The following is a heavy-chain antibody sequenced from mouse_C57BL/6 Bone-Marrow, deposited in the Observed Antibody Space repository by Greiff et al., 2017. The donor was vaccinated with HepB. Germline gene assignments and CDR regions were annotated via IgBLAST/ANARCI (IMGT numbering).Heavy chain of an antibody. CDR2: ISSGGSYT. J-gene: IGHJ3*01. V-gene: IGHV5-6*01. CDR1: GFTFSSYG. CDR3: ARGLRLPPFAY. D-gene: IGHD3-2*02. Sequence: EVKLMESGGDLVKPGGSLKLSCAASGFTFSSYGMSWVRQTPDKRLEWVATISSGGSYTYYPDSVKGRFTISRDNAKNTLYLQMSSLKSEDTAMYYCARGLRLPPFAYWGQGTLVTVSA.